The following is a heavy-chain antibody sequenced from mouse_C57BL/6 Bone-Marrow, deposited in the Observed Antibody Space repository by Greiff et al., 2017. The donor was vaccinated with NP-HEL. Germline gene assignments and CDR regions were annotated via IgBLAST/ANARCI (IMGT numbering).Heavy chain of an antibody. CDR3: ARGPSYEGVHYYAMDY. V-gene: IGHV5-16*01. CDR1: GFTFSDYY. CDR2: INHDGSST. Sequence: EVMLVESEGGLVQPGSSMKLSCTASGFTFSDYYMAWVRQVPEKGLEWVANINHDGSSTYYLDSLKSRFIISRDNATNILYLQMSRLKSEDTATYSCARGPSYEGVHYYAMDYWGQGTPVTVSS. J-gene: IGHJ4*01. D-gene: IGHD2-12*01.